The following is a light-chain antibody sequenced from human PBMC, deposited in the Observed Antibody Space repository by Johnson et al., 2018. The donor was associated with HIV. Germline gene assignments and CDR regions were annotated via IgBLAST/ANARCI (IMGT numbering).Light chain of an antibody. CDR2: DNN. Sequence: QSVLTQPPSVSAAPGQKVTISCSGSSSNIGNNYVSWYQQLPGTAPKLLIYDNNKRPSGIPDRFSGSKSGTSATLGITGLQTGDEADYYCGTWDSRLNAGHGFGTGTKVTVL. CDR3: GTWDSRLNAGHG. CDR1: SSNIGNNY. J-gene: IGLJ1*01. V-gene: IGLV1-51*01.